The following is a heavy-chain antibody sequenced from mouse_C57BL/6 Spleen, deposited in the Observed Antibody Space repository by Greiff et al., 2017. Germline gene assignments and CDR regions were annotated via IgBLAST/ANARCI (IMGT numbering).Heavy chain of an antibody. CDR2: ISYDGSN. D-gene: IGHD4-1*01. CDR3: ARESLGPWFAY. CDR1: GYSITSGYY. J-gene: IGHJ3*01. Sequence: EVQLQQSGPGLVKPSQSLSLTCSVTGYSITSGYYWNWIRQFPGNKLEWMGYISYDGSNNYNPSLKNRISITRDTSKNQFFLKLNSVTTEDTATYYCARESLGPWFAYWGQGTLVTVSA. V-gene: IGHV3-6*01.